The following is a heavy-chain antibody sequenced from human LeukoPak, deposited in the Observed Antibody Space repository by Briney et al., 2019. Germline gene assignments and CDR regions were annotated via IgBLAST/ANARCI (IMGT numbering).Heavy chain of an antibody. CDR2: INSDGIST. Sequence: GGSLRLSCAASGFTFSNYWMHWVRQAPGKGLVWVSRINSDGISTTYADSVKGRFTISRDNAKGTLYLQMNSLRAEDTAVYYCARAGAMTTMLHYWGQGTLVTVSS. CDR3: ARAGAMTTMLHY. CDR1: GFTFSNYW. V-gene: IGHV3-74*03. D-gene: IGHD4-11*01. J-gene: IGHJ4*02.